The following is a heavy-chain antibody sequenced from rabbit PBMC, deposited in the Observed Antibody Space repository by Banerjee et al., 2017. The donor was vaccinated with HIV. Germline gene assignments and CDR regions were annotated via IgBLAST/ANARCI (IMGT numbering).Heavy chain of an antibody. CDR2: IYTGSSGGT. CDR3: ATEGSGYLPFNL. Sequence: QSLEESGGDLVKPGASLTLTCTASGFSFSSSYYMCWVRQAPGKGLEWIACIYTGSSGGTYYASWVNGRFTISKTSSTTVTLQMTSLTAADTATYFCATEGSGYLPFNLWGPGTLVTVS. CDR1: GFSFSSSYY. J-gene: IGHJ4*01. D-gene: IGHD1-1*01. V-gene: IGHV1S40*01.